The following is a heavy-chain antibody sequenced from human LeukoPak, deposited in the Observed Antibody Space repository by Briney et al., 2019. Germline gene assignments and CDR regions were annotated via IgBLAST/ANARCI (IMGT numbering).Heavy chain of an antibody. D-gene: IGHD3-10*01. J-gene: IGHJ4*02. V-gene: IGHV4-61*02. CDR1: GASISTEGYY. CDR3: ARSFEL. Sequence: SETLSLTCTVSGASISTEGYYWSWIRRPAGKGLEWIGRIYPSGTTNYNPSLKSRLTMSPDTSKNQFSLTLTSMTAADTAIYYCARSFELWGQGILVTVSS. CDR2: IYPSGTT.